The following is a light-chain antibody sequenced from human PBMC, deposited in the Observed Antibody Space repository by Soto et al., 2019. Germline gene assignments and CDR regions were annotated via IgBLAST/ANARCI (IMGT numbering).Light chain of an antibody. J-gene: IGKJ4*01. CDR2: GAS. V-gene: IGKV3-20*01. CDR3: QQANSFPLT. Sequence: EIVLTQSPGTLSLSPGERATLSCRASHSVSSTYLAWYQQKPGQAPRLLIYGASSRATGIPDRFSGSGSGTDFTLTISRLEPEDFATYYCQQANSFPLTFGGGTKVEIK. CDR1: HSVSSTY.